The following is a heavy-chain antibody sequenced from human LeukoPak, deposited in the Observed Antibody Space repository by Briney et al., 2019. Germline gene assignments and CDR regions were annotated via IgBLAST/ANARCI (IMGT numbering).Heavy chain of an antibody. CDR1: GGSISSSSYY. V-gene: IGHV4-39*07. CDR2: IYYSGST. J-gene: IGHJ6*02. D-gene: IGHD2-15*01. Sequence: SETLSLTFTVSGGSISSSSYYWGWIRQPPGKGLEWIGSIYYSGSTYYNPSLKSRVTISVDTSKNQFSLKLSSVTAADTAVYYCARIAVVAADPSYYYYGMDVWGQGTTVTVSS. CDR3: ARIAVVAADPSYYYYGMDV.